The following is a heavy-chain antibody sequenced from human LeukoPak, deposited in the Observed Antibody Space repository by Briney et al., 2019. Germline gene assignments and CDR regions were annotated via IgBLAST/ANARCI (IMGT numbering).Heavy chain of an antibody. J-gene: IGHJ5*02. CDR1: GGSFSGYY. Sequence: PSETLSLTCAVYGGSFSGYYWSWIRQPPGKGLEWIGEINHSGSTNYNPSLKSRVTISVDTPKNQFSLKLSSVTAADTAVYYCARETTYSSGWYKGYWFDPWGQGTLVTVSS. D-gene: IGHD6-19*01. V-gene: IGHV4-34*01. CDR2: INHSGST. CDR3: ARETTYSSGWYKGYWFDP.